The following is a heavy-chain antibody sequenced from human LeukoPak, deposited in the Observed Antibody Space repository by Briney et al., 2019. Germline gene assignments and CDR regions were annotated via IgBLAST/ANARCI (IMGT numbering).Heavy chain of an antibody. CDR2: IIPIFGTA. V-gene: IGHV1-69*05. CDR1: GGTFSSYA. J-gene: IGHJ3*02. CDR3: AREGHCSSTSCYPAFDI. Sequence: SVKVSCKASGGTFSSYATSWVRQAPGQGLEWMGGIIPIFGTANYAQKFQGSVTITTDESTSTAYMELSSLRSEDTAVYYCAREGHCSSTSCYPAFDIWGQGTMVTVSS. D-gene: IGHD2-2*01.